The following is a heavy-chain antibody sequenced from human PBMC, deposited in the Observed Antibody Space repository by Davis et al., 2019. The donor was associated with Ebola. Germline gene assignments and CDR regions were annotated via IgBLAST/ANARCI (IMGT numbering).Heavy chain of an antibody. Sequence: AASVKVSCKASGYTFTYRYLHWVRQAPGQALEWMGWITPFNGNTNYAQKFQDRVTMTTDTSTNTAYMEVRSLRSDDTAVYYCARDGSVAAIELDYWGQGTLVTVSS. J-gene: IGHJ4*02. CDR2: ITPFNGNT. V-gene: IGHV1-45*02. D-gene: IGHD2-2*02. CDR3: ARDGSVAAIELDY. CDR1: GYTFTYRY.